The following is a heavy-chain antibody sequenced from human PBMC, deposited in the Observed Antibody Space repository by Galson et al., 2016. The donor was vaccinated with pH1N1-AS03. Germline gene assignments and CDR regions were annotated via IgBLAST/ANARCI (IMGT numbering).Heavy chain of an antibody. V-gene: IGHV4-39*07. CDR1: GGSIGSEDFH. Sequence: ETLSLTCTVSGGSIGSEDFHWGWVRQPPGKGLEWIATIYYLGATYYSPSLKSRATISIDTSKNQFSLNLNSMTAADTAVYYCARHASGRYPNNLDYWGQGALVIVSS. CDR3: ARHASGRYPNNLDY. J-gene: IGHJ4*02. CDR2: IYYLGAT. D-gene: IGHD1-26*01.